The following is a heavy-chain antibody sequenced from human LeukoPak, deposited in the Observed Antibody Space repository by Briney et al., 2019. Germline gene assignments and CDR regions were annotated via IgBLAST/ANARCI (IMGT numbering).Heavy chain of an antibody. Sequence: GGSLRLSCAASGFTFSSYGMHWVRQAPGKGLEWVAVISYDGSNKYYADSVKGRFTISRDNSKTTLYLQMNSLRAEDTAVYFCARVGLGVAARGYFDSWGQGTLVAVSS. D-gene: IGHD2-8*02. CDR2: ISYDGSNK. J-gene: IGHJ4*02. CDR3: ARVGLGVAARGYFDS. CDR1: GFTFSSYG. V-gene: IGHV3-30*03.